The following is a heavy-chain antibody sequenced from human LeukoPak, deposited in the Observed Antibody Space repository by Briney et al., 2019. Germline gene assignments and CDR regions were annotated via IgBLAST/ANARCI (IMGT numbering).Heavy chain of an antibody. CDR3: TTSGVYGSGSYYIHNWFDP. CDR2: IKSKTDGGTT. V-gene: IGHV3-15*01. D-gene: IGHD3-10*01. CDR1: GFTFSNAW. J-gene: IGHJ5*02. Sequence: GGSLRLSCAASGFTFSNAWMSWVRQAPGKGLEWVGRIKSKTDGGTTDYAAPVKGRFTISRDDSKNTLYLQMNSLKTEDTAVYYCTTSGVYGSGSYYIHNWFDPWGQGTLVTVSS.